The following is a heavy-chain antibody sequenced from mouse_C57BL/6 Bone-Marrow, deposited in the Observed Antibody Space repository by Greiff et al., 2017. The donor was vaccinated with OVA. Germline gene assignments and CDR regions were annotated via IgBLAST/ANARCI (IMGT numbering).Heavy chain of an antibody. J-gene: IGHJ3*01. CDR2: IDPENGDT. Sequence: VQLKESGAELVRPGASVKLSCTASGFNIKDDYMHWVKQRPEQGLEWIGWIDPENGDTEYASKFQGKATITADTSSNTAYLQLSSLTSEDTAVYYCTTPEDSSGYWFAYWGQGTLVTVSA. V-gene: IGHV14-4*01. CDR1: GFNIKDDY. D-gene: IGHD3-2*02. CDR3: TTPEDSSGYWFAY.